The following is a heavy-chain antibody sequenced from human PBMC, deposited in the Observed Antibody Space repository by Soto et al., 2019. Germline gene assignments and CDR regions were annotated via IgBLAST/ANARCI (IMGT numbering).Heavy chain of an antibody. D-gene: IGHD2-15*01. CDR2: INSDGSST. CDR3: ARGVAATPTSTYNWFDP. J-gene: IGHJ5*02. V-gene: IGHV3-74*01. CDR1: GFTFSSYW. Sequence: EVQLVESGGGLVQPGGSPRLSCAASGFTFSSYWMHWVRQAPGKGLVWVSRINSDGSSTSYADSVKGRFTISRDNAKNTLYLQMNSLRAEDTAVYYCARGVAATPTSTYNWFDPWGQGTLVTVSS.